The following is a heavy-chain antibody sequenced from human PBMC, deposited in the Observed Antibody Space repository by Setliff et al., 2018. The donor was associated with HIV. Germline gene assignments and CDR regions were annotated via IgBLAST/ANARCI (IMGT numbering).Heavy chain of an antibody. J-gene: IGHJ3*02. CDR2: IHYSGSN. CDR3: ARLLSRGYYEGAFDI. Sequence: PSETLSLTCTVSGGSTSGHYWSRIRQTPGKGLEWIGSIHYSGSNVNNPSLKSRITMSLDASKNQFSLKLNSVTAADTAVYYCARLLSRGYYEGAFDIWGQGTMVTVSS. V-gene: IGHV4-59*11. CDR1: GGSTSGHY. D-gene: IGHD3-22*01.